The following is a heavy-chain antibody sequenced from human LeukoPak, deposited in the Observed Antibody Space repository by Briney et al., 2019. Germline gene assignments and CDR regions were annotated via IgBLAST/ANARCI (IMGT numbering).Heavy chain of an antibody. V-gene: IGHV3-7*01. Sequence: GGSLRLSCASSGFTFSSYWRSWVRQAPGKGLEWVANIKQDGSEKYYVDSVKGRFTISRDNAKNSLYLQMNSLRAEDTAVYYCARERGSVVVPAAIMGQDYWGQGTLVTVSS. J-gene: IGHJ4*02. CDR3: ARERGSVVVPAAIMGQDY. D-gene: IGHD2-2*02. CDR2: IKQDGSEK. CDR1: GFTFSSYW.